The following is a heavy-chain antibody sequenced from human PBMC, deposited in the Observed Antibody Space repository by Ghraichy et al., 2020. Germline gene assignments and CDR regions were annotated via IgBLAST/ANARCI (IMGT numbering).Heavy chain of an antibody. CDR2: LISFGNMV. Sequence: SVKVSCKASGGRLTDFTLNWVRQASGQGLEWMGRLISFGNMVNYAQKFHDRVTMTADKFTNVAYMELTNLTSEDTAVYYCAREEDIIELAAKFDPWGQGTPVTVSS. D-gene: IGHD2-15*01. CDR1: GGRLTDFT. CDR3: AREEDIIELAAKFDP. V-gene: IGHV1-69*04. J-gene: IGHJ5*02.